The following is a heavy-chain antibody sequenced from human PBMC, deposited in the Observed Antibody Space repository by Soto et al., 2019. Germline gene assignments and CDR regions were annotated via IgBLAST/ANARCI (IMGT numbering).Heavy chain of an antibody. J-gene: IGHJ5*02. D-gene: IGHD2-2*01. CDR1: GYTFSGSA. Sequence: EVQLVESGGGLVQPGGSLKLSCVASGYTFSGSAFHWVRQASGKGLEWVGRIRGKANSYETAYAESVKGRFTISRDDSNNTAFLQMYSLKTDDTAVYYCTSRYCSSASCHTWGQGTRVTVSS. CDR3: TSRYCSSASCHT. V-gene: IGHV3-73*01. CDR2: IRGKANSYET.